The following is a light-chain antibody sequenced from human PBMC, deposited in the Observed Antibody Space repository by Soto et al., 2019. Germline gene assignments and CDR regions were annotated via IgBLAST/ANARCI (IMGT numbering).Light chain of an antibody. J-gene: IGKJ2*01. CDR1: QSLSRN. Sequence: EIVMTQSPATRSLSPGERATLSCRASQSLSRNLAWYQQKPGQAPRLLIHGASTRATGFPARFSVSGSGTEFTLTISRLKYEDFAVYYCQQYNNWTYTFGQGTKVDIK. V-gene: IGKV3-15*01. CDR3: QQYNNWTYT. CDR2: GAS.